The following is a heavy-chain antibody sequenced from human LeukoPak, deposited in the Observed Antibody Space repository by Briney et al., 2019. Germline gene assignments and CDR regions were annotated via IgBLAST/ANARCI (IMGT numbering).Heavy chain of an antibody. CDR2: IIPIFGTA. V-gene: IGHV1-69*05. Sequence: ASVKVSCKASGGTFSSYAISWVRHAPGQGLEWMGGIIPIFGTANYAQKFQGRVTVTTDESTSTAYMELSSLRSEDTAVYYCAREGDSGSSSWYTNWFDPWGQGTLVTVSS. CDR1: GGTFSSYA. D-gene: IGHD6-13*01. CDR3: AREGDSGSSSWYTNWFDP. J-gene: IGHJ5*02.